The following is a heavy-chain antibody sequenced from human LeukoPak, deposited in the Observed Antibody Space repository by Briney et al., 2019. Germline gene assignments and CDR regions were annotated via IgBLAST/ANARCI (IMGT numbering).Heavy chain of an antibody. V-gene: IGHV4-30-4*08. D-gene: IGHD3-3*01. J-gene: IGHJ4*02. CDR1: GGSISSGDYY. Sequence: SQTLSLTCTVSGGSISSGDYYWSWIRQPPGKGLEWIGYIYYSGSTYYNPSLKSRVTISVDPSKNQFSLKLSSVTAADTAVYYCARKYYDFWSGPYYFDYWGQGTLVTVSS. CDR2: IYYSGST. CDR3: ARKYYDFWSGPYYFDY.